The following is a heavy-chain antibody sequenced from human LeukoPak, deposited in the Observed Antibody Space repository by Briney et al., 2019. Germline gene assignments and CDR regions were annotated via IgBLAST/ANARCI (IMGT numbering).Heavy chain of an antibody. CDR1: GGSISNSNYY. V-gene: IGHV4-39*01. CDR2: SYYSGSA. D-gene: IGHD3-22*01. Sequence: KTSETLSLTCTVSGGSISNSNYYWGWIRQPPGKGLEWIGSSYYSGSADYNPSLKSRVTISVDTSKNQFSLKLSSVTAADTAVYFCASQHADNHDSSGYYCDYWGQGTLVTVSS. J-gene: IGHJ4*02. CDR3: ASQHADNHDSSGYYCDY.